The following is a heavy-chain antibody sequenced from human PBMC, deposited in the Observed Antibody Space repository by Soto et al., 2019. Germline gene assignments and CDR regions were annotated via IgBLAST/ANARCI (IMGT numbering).Heavy chain of an antibody. J-gene: IGHJ6*02. V-gene: IGHV3-30-3*01. CDR3: ARDLRYRHYGMDV. Sequence: GGPLRLSCAASGFTFSSYAMHWVRQAPGKGLEWVAVISYDGSNKYYADSVKGRFTISRDNSKNTLYLQMNSLRAEDTAVYYCARDLRYRHYGMDVWGQGTTVTVSS. CDR1: GFTFSSYA. CDR2: ISYDGSNK. D-gene: IGHD5-12*01.